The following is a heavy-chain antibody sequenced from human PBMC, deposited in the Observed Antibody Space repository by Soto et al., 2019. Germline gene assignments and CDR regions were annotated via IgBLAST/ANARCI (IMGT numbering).Heavy chain of an antibody. V-gene: IGHV1-3*01. Sequence: DSVKGCCNASGYPFTRYTMNLVRQAPGQRLEWMGWINPDNGNTKSSQKFQDRVIITRDTSASTAYMDLSSLRSEDTALYYCARGIATGQLDPWGQGTMVTVSS. J-gene: IGHJ5*02. CDR3: ARGIATGQLDP. CDR2: INPDNGNT. CDR1: GYPFTRYT. D-gene: IGHD2-15*01.